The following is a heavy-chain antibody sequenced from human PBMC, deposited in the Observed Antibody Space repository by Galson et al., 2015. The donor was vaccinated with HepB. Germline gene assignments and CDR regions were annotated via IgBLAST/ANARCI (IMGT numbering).Heavy chain of an antibody. V-gene: IGHV1-18*01. J-gene: IGHJ5*02. CDR2: ISAYNGNT. CDR1: GYTFTSYG. CDR3: ARAGKGQWLVRDNWFDP. Sequence: SVKVSCKASGYTFTSYGISWVRQAPGQGLEWMGWISAYNGNTNYAQKLQGRVTMTTDTSTSTAYMELRSLRSDDTAVYYCARAGKGQWLVRDNWFDPWGQGTLVTVSS. D-gene: IGHD6-19*01.